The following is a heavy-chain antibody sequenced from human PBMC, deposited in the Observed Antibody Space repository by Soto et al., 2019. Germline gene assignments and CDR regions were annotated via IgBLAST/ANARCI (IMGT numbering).Heavy chain of an antibody. V-gene: IGHV4-4*07. J-gene: IGHJ1*01. Sequence: LFLTCTVSGGSISCYYWSWIRLPAGKGLEWSGRIYISGITNTNPSLKSLVTMSGDTSKNQFSQKLSSVTAADTAVYYCARAGRDAAFWHWGRGTLGTVSS. D-gene: IGHD3-16*01. CDR2: IYISGIT. CDR3: ARAGRDAAFWH. CDR1: GGSISCYY.